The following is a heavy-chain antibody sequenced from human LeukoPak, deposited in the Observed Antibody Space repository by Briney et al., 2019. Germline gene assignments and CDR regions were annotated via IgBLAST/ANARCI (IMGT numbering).Heavy chain of an antibody. CDR2: ITPFNGNT. Sequence: SVNVSCKASGYTFTYRYLHWVRQAPGQALEWMGWITPFNGNTNYAQQFQDRVTITRDRSRNTVYMELNSLRFEDTAMYYCARSPFSGDDDAFDIWGQGTMVTVSS. CDR1: GYTFTYRY. D-gene: IGHD5-12*01. J-gene: IGHJ3*02. V-gene: IGHV1-45*02. CDR3: ARSPFSGDDDAFDI.